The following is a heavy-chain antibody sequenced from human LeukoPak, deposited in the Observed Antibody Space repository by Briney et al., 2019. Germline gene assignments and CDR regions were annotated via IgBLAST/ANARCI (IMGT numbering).Heavy chain of an antibody. CDR2: IYYSGST. V-gene: IGHV4-39*01. D-gene: IGHD2-15*01. J-gene: IGHJ5*02. Sequence: SETLSLTCTVSGGSISSSSYYWGWIRQPPGKGLEWIGSIYYSGSTYYNPSLKSRVTISVDTSKNQFALKLSSVTAADTAVYYCARGRPQPVYCSGGSCYGDPNWFDPWGQGTLVTVSS. CDR3: ARGRPQPVYCSGGSCYGDPNWFDP. CDR1: GGSISSSSYY.